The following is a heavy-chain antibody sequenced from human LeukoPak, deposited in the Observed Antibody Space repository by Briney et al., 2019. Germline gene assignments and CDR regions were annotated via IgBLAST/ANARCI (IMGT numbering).Heavy chain of an antibody. Sequence: GGSLRLSCAASGFTFNGSAMHWVRQASGKGLEWVGRIRSKANSYATAYAASVKGRFTISRDDSKNTAYLQMNSLKTEDTAVYYCTTRFRLGLYYFDYWGQGTLVTVSS. D-gene: IGHD6-25*01. V-gene: IGHV3-73*01. J-gene: IGHJ4*02. CDR3: TTRFRLGLYYFDY. CDR2: IRSKANSYAT. CDR1: GFTFNGSA.